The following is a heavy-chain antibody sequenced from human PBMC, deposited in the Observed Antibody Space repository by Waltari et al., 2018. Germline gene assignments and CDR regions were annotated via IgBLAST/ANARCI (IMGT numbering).Heavy chain of an antibody. J-gene: IGHJ5*02. CDR1: GFSFNTFW. CDR3: VAEGSNSVHH. D-gene: IGHD1-26*01. CDR2: INSAGTGT. Sequence: EVQVVESGGGLVQPGGSLRLSCAASGFSFNTFWMHWVRQAPGKGLGVVSRINSAGTGTKYADFVQGRFTISRDNGKNTLFLQMNSLKVDDTAVYYCVAEGSNSVHHWGHGTLVTVSS. V-gene: IGHV3-74*03.